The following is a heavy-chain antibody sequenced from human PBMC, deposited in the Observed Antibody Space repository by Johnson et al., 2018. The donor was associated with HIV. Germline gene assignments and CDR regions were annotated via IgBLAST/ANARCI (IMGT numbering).Heavy chain of an antibody. CDR3: ARAYPYCSGGSCYTAQPNDAFDI. CDR1: GFTFSDYY. Sequence: QVQLVESGGGLVKPGGSLRLSCAASGFTFSDYYMSWIRHAPGKGLEWVSYISSSGSTIYYADSVKGRFTISRDNAKNSLYLQMNSLRAEDTAVYYCARAYPYCSGGSCYTAQPNDAFDILGQGTMVTVSS. CDR2: ISSSGSTI. D-gene: IGHD2-15*01. J-gene: IGHJ3*02. V-gene: IGHV3-11*04.